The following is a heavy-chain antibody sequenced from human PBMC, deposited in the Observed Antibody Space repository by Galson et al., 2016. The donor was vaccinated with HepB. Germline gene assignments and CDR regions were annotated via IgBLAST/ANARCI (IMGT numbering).Heavy chain of an antibody. CDR2: ISWNSGSI. J-gene: IGHJ4*02. V-gene: IGHV3-9*01. D-gene: IGHD6-19*01. CDR3: AKDIEAWRIAVTGYFDY. Sequence: SLRLSCAGSGFTFDDHGMHWVRQAPGKGLEWVSSISWNSGSIAYADSVKGRFTISRDNAKNSLYLHMNSLRPEDTALYYCAKDIEAWRIAVTGYFDYWGQGTLVTASS. CDR1: GFTFDDHG.